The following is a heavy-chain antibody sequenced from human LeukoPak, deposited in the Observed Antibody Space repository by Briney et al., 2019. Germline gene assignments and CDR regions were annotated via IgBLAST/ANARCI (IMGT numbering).Heavy chain of an antibody. CDR2: FSGSGVST. CDR3: AKASGWDHFDY. Sequence: GGSLRLSCAASGFTLRNYAMSWVRQAPGKGLEWVSAFSGSGVSTHYADSVKGRFTISRDNSKNTLYLQMNSLRAEDTAVYYCAKASGWDHFDYWGQGTLVTVSS. D-gene: IGHD6-19*01. CDR1: GFTLRNYA. V-gene: IGHV3-23*01. J-gene: IGHJ4*02.